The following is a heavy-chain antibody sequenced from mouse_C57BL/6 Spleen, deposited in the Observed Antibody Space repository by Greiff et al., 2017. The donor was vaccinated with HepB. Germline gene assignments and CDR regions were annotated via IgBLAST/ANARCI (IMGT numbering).Heavy chain of an antibody. D-gene: IGHD2-2*01. V-gene: IGHV1-26*01. J-gene: IGHJ4*01. CDR1: GYTFTDYY. Sequence: EVQLQQSGPELVKPGASVKISCKASGYTFTDYYMNWVKQSHGKSLEWIGDINPNNGGTSYNQKFKGKATLTVDKSSSTAYMELRSLTSEDSAVYYCAGYPGDYYAMDYWGQGTSVTVSS. CDR3: AGYPGDYYAMDY. CDR2: INPNNGGT.